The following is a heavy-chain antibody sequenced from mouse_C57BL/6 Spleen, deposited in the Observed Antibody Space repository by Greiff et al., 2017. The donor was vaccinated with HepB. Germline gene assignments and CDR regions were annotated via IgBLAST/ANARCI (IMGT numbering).Heavy chain of an antibody. D-gene: IGHD2-4*01. CDR2: IWSGGST. Sequence: QVQLKQSGPGLVQPSQSLSITCTVSGFSLTSYGVHWVRQSPGKGLEWLGVIWSGGSTDYNAAFISRLSISKDNSKSQVFFKMNSLQADDTAIYYCARSYDYDGPYWYFDVWGTGTTVTVSS. CDR3: ARSYDYDGPYWYFDV. V-gene: IGHV2-2*01. CDR1: GFSLTSYG. J-gene: IGHJ1*03.